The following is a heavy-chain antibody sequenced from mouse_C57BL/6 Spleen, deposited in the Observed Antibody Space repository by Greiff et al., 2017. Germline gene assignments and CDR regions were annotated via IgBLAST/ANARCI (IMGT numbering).Heavy chain of an antibody. V-gene: IGHV1-26*01. CDR3: AGVLRRTGYYFDY. Sequence: EVQLQQSGPELVKPGASVKISCKASGYTFTDYYMNWVKQSHGKSLEWIGDINPNNGGTSYNQKFKGKATLTVDNSSSTAYMELRSLTSEDSAVYYCAGVLRRTGYYFDYWGQGTTLTVSS. CDR2: INPNNGGT. J-gene: IGHJ2*01. D-gene: IGHD1-1*01. CDR1: GYTFTDYY.